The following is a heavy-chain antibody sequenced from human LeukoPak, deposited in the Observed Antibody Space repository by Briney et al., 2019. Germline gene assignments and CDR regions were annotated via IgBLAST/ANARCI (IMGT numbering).Heavy chain of an antibody. CDR2: NYYSGST. J-gene: IGHJ5*02. D-gene: IGHD5-12*01. CDR1: GGSISSSSYY. V-gene: IGHV4-39*07. Sequence: PSETLSLTCTVSGGSISSSSYYWGWIRQPPGKGLEWIGSNYYSGSTYYNPSLKSRVTISVDTSKNQFSLKLSSVTAADTAGYYCAVAHPNWFDPWGQGTLVTVSS. CDR3: AVAHPNWFDP.